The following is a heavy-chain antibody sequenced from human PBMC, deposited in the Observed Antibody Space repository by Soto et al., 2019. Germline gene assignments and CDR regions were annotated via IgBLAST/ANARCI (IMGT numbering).Heavy chain of an antibody. V-gene: IGHV4-34*01. CDR3: AREAWLSWFDP. CDR2: INHSGST. D-gene: IGHD3-10*01. Sequence: QVQLQQWRAGLLKPSETLSLTCAVYGGSFSGYYWSWIRQPPGKGLEWIGEINHSGSTNYNPSLKSRVTISVDTSKNQFSLKLSSVTAADTAVYYCAREAWLSWFDPWGQGTLVTVSS. CDR1: GGSFSGYY. J-gene: IGHJ5*02.